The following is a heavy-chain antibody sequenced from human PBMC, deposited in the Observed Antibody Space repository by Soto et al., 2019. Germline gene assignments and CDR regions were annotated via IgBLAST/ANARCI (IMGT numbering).Heavy chain of an antibody. CDR2: ISAYNGNT. V-gene: IGHV1-18*01. D-gene: IGHD6-25*01. CDR3: ASVPGSEVDY. Sequence: QVQLVQSGAEVKKPVASVKVSCKASGYTFTSDGISWVRQAPGPGLEWMGCISAYNGNTNYAQKLQGRVTMTTDTSTSTAYMELMSLRADDTAVYYCASVPGSEVDYWGQVTLVTVAS. CDR1: GYTFTSDG. J-gene: IGHJ4*02.